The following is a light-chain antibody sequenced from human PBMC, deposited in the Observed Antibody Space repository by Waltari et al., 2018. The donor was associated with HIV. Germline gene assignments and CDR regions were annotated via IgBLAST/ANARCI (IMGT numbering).Light chain of an antibody. V-gene: IGLV2-8*01. CDR1: SSDLGVYNS. Sequence: QSALTQPPSASGSPGQSVTISCTGASSDLGVYNSVSWYQQRPGKAPKVILSEGGKRPSGCPNRFSGSTSGNTASLTVSGLQADDEAEYFCSFYGGSNILVFGGGTKLTVL. J-gene: IGLJ2*01. CDR2: EGG. CDR3: SFYGGSNILV.